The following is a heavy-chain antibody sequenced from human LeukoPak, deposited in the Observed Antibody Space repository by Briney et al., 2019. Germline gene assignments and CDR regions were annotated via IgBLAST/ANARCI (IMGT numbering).Heavy chain of an antibody. Sequence: GGSLRLSCAASGFTFSTYEMSWVRQAPGKGLEWVSYISSSSSYTNYADSVKGRFSISRDNAKKSLYLQMNSLRAEDTAVYYCARGGGSYLLDYWGQGTLVTVSS. CDR3: ARGGGSYLLDY. D-gene: IGHD3-16*02. J-gene: IGHJ4*02. CDR1: GFTFSTYE. CDR2: ISSSSSYT. V-gene: IGHV3-11*06.